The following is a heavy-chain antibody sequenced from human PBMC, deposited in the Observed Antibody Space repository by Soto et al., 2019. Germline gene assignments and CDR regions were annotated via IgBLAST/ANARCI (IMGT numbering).Heavy chain of an antibody. CDR1: GFTFSSYW. CDR2: IKQDGSEK. D-gene: IGHD2-15*01. CDR3: ARAPIVVVVAASEGGDAFDI. J-gene: IGHJ3*02. Sequence: GGSLRLSCAASGFTFSSYWMSWVRQAPGKGLEWVANIKQDGSEKYYVDSVKGRFTISRDNAKNSLYLQMNSLRAEDTAVYYCARAPIVVVVAASEGGDAFDIWGQGTMVTVSS. V-gene: IGHV3-7*01.